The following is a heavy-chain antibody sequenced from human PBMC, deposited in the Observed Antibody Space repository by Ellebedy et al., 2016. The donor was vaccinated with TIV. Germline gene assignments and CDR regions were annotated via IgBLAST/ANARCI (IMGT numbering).Heavy chain of an antibody. Sequence: MPSETLSLTCTVSGGSISSYYWSWIRQPPGKGLEWIGYIYYSGSTNYNPSLKSRVTIAVDTSKKQISLMLSSVTAADTAVYYCARSSGWDRFDYWGQGTLVTVSS. CDR2: IYYSGST. D-gene: IGHD6-19*01. V-gene: IGHV4-59*01. CDR1: GGSISSYY. CDR3: ARSSGWDRFDY. J-gene: IGHJ4*02.